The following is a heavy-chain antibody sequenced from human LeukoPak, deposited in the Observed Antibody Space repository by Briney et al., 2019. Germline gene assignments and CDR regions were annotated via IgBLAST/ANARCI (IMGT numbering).Heavy chain of an antibody. D-gene: IGHD2-15*01. CDR2: ISGSGGST. Sequence: QAGGSLRLSCAASGFTFSSYAMSWVRQAPGKGLEWVSAISGSGGSTYYADSVKGRFTISRDNSKNTLYLQMNSLRAEDTAVYYCAREECSGGSCYRVLYPLGYWGQGTLVTVSS. J-gene: IGHJ4*02. CDR1: GFTFSSYA. CDR3: AREECSGGSCYRVLYPLGY. V-gene: IGHV3-23*01.